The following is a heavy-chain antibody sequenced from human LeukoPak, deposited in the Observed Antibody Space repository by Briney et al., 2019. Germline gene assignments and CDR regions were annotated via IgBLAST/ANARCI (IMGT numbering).Heavy chain of an antibody. Sequence: GASVKVSCKASGGTFSSYAISWVRQAPGQGLEWMGWISAYNGNTNYAQKLQGRVTMTTDTSTSTAYMELRSLRSDDTAVYYCARDPIYCTNGVCYTPPDIWSQGTMVTVSS. V-gene: IGHV1-18*01. CDR2: ISAYNGNT. CDR3: ARDPIYCTNGVCYTPPDI. CDR1: GGTFSSYA. J-gene: IGHJ3*02. D-gene: IGHD2-8*01.